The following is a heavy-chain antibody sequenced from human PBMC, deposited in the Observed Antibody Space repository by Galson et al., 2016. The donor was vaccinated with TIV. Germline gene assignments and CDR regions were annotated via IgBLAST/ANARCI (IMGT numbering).Heavy chain of an antibody. CDR3: ATTTPAIIQLGYYFDS. D-gene: IGHD6-6*01. CDR1: GFTFSTFRFTY. V-gene: IGHV3-53*01. J-gene: IGHJ4*02. CDR2: IYSDGTT. Sequence: SLRLSCAASGFTFSTFRFTYMSWVRQAPGKGLEWVSLIYSDGTTYYADSVKGRFTISRDNSKNTLYLQLNSLRADDTAVYYCATTTPAIIQLGYYFDSWGQGTLVTVSS.